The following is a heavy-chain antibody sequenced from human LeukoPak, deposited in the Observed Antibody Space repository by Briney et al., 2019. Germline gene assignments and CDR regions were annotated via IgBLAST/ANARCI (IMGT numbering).Heavy chain of an antibody. V-gene: IGHV4-31*03. CDR3: ARDRLDFTDRFDP. CDR2: IYYSGST. Sequence: SETLSLTCTVSGGSISSGGYYWSWIRQHPGKGLEWIGYIYYSGSTYYNPSLKSRVTISVDTSKNQFSLKLSSATAADTAVYYCARDRLDFTDRFDPWGQGTLVTVSS. CDR1: GGSISSGGYY. J-gene: IGHJ5*02.